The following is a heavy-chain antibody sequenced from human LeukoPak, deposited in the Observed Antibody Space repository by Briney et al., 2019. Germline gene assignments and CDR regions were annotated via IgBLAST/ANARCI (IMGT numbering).Heavy chain of an antibody. CDR2: IIPIFGTA. CDR1: GGTFSSYA. Sequence: ASVKVSCKASGGTFSSYAISWVRQAPGQGLEWMGGIIPIFGTANYAQKFQGRVTITADESTSTAYMELSSLRSEDTAVYYCARDARGWSVVVVAARGWNNWFDPWGQGTLVTVSS. D-gene: IGHD2-15*01. V-gene: IGHV1-69*13. J-gene: IGHJ5*02. CDR3: ARDARGWSVVVVAARGWNNWFDP.